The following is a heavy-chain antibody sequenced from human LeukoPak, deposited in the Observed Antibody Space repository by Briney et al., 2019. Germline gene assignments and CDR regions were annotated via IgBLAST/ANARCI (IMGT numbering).Heavy chain of an antibody. J-gene: IGHJ5*02. CDR3: AGDFDWFDP. Sequence: PSETLSLTCAVSGGSISSNNWWGWVRQPPGKGLEWIGYIYYSGSTNYNPSLKSRVTKSVDTSKNQFSLKLSSVTAADTAVYYCAGDFDWFDPWGQGTLVTVSS. V-gene: IGHV4-4*02. CDR1: GGSISSNNW. CDR2: IYYSGST.